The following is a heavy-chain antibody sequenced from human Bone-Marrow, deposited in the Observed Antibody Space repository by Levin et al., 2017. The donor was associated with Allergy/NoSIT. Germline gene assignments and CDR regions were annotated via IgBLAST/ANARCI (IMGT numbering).Heavy chain of an antibody. V-gene: IGHV3-30*18. J-gene: IGHJ6*02. CDR1: GFTFDIFG. Sequence: GESLKISCEASGFTFDIFGIHWVRQAPGKGLEWVAVASYDGNDQYYSDSVKGRFIISRDNSKNTVYLQLNGLRAEDSGVYFCAKALRGTEYYYYGLDVWGQGTTVTVSS. CDR2: ASYDGNDQ. D-gene: IGHD5-24*01. CDR3: AKALRGTEYYYYGLDV.